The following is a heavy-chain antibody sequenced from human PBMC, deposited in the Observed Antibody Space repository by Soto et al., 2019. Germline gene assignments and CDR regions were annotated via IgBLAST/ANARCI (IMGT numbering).Heavy chain of an antibody. J-gene: IGHJ6*02. D-gene: IGHD3-16*01. CDR1: GYIFVNYG. CDR3: VMVDNYVTPTPQDV. V-gene: IGHV1-18*01. CDR2: VGPYTGNT. Sequence: QVQLVQSGDEVKKPGASVKVSCKASGYIFVNYGIAWVRQPPGQGLEWMGWVGPYTGNTHSATQCQGRLIMTTDTSTSTAYMGRGSLTSDATAVYYCVMVDNYVTPTPQDVWCQVTTVTVSS.